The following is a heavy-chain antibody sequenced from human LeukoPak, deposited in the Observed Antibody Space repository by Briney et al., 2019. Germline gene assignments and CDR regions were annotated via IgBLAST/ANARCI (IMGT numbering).Heavy chain of an antibody. CDR2: ISGSGGST. Sequence: GGSLRLSCAASGFTFSSYAMSWVRQAPGKGLEWVSAISGSGGSTYYADSVKGRFTISRDNSKNTLYLQMNSLRAEDTAAYYCAKDLSQSLTDYDFWSGYYMEYYFDYWGQGTLVTVSS. CDR3: AKDLSQSLTDYDFWSGYYMEYYFDY. V-gene: IGHV3-23*01. J-gene: IGHJ4*02. D-gene: IGHD3-3*01. CDR1: GFTFSSYA.